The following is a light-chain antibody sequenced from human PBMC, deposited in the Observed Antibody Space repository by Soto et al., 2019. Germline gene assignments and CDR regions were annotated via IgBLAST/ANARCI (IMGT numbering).Light chain of an antibody. V-gene: IGKV3-15*01. CDR1: QTIDNT. Sequence: EIVLTQSPSTLSLSPGERATLSCGASQTIDNTLAWYQRKPGQAPRLLIYDASTRATGVPARLSGSGSGTDFTLTISSLQSEDFAVYYCQHYNYWPYTFGQGTKVDIK. CDR3: QHYNYWPYT. J-gene: IGKJ2*01. CDR2: DAS.